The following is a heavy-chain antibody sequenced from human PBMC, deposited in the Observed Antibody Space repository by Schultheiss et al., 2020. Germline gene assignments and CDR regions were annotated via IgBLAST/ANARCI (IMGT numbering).Heavy chain of an antibody. J-gene: IGHJ6*02. CDR2: ISYDGSNK. CDR3: AKGFDYYYYGMDV. CDR1: GFTFDDYA. V-gene: IGHV3-30*18. Sequence: GGSLRLSCAASGFTFDDYAMHWVRQAPGKGLEWVAVISYDGSNKYYADSVKGRFTISRDNSKNTLYLQMNSLRAEDTAVYYCAKGFDYYYYGMDVWGQGTTVTVSS. D-gene: IGHD3-3*01.